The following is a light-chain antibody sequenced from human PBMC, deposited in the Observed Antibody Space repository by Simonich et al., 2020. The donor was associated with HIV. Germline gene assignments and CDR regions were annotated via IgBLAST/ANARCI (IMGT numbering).Light chain of an antibody. Sequence: IVMTQSPATLSLSPGERATLSCRASQSVSSSYLAWYQQKPGQAPRLLIYGASSRATGIPDRFSGSGSGTDFTLTISRLEPEDFAVYYCQQYGSFTFGPGTKVDIK. CDR1: QSVSSSY. CDR3: QQYGSFT. CDR2: GAS. V-gene: IGKV3-20*01. J-gene: IGKJ3*01.